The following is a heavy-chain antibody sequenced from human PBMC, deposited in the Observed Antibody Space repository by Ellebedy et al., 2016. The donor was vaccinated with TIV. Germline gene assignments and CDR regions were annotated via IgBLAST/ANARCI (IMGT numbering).Heavy chain of an antibody. CDR3: AKDPGTTVTPDY. CDR1: GFTFSSSG. CDR2: IRYDGSNK. V-gene: IGHV3-30*02. Sequence: GGSLRLSCAASGFTFSSSGMHWVRQAPGKGLEWVAFIRYDGSNKYYADSVKGRFTISRDKSKNTLYLQVNSLRAEDTAVYYCAKDPGTTVTPDYWGQGTLVTVSS. J-gene: IGHJ4*02. D-gene: IGHD4-17*01.